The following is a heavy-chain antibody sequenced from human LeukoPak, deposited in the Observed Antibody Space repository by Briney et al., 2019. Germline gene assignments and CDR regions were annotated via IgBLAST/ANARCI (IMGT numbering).Heavy chain of an antibody. CDR1: GLTFSSHW. Sequence: GGSLRLTCAASGLTFSSHWMSWVRQAPGKGLEWVANIKQDVSAKYYVDSVKGRFTISRDKAKNSLSLQMNSLRAEDTAVYYCARVKEAGYCSGGSGYHQPGYFDYWGQGTLVTVSS. CDR2: IKQDVSAK. V-gene: IGHV3-7*04. J-gene: IGHJ4*02. D-gene: IGHD2-15*01. CDR3: ARVKEAGYCSGGSGYHQPGYFDY.